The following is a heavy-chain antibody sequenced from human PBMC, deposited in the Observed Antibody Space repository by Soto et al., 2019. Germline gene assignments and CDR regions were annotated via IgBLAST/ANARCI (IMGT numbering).Heavy chain of an antibody. Sequence: SVTLSLTCTVSGGSISNSYWSWIRQSPEKGLEWIGYIYSSGSTNYNPSLNSRVTISVDTSKNQFSLKLSSLSAADTAVYFCARRHGLDIDAYYWGQGILVTVSS. D-gene: IGHD3-10*01. CDR2: IYSSGST. J-gene: IGHJ4*02. CDR1: GGSISNSY. V-gene: IGHV4-59*08. CDR3: ARRHGLDIDAYY.